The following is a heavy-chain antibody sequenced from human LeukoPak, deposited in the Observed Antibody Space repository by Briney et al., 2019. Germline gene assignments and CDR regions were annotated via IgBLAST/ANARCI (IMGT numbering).Heavy chain of an antibody. J-gene: IGHJ3*02. Sequence: SETLSLTCTVSGGSISSSSYYWGWIRQPPGKGLEWIGSIYYSGSTYYNPSLKSRVTISVDTSKNQFSLKLSSVTAADTAVYYCARDPGYNSSLGAFDIWGQGTMVTVSS. CDR1: GGSISSSSYY. V-gene: IGHV4-39*07. D-gene: IGHD6-13*01. CDR3: ARDPGYNSSLGAFDI. CDR2: IYYSGST.